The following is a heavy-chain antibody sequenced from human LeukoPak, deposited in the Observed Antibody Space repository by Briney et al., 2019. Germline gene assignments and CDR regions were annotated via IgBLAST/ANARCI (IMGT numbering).Heavy chain of an antibody. Sequence: SETLSLTCTVSGGSISSGSYYWSWIRQPAGKGLEWIGYIYYSGSTYYNPSLKSRVTISVDTSKNQFSLKLSSVTAADTAVYYCARGQYSPGGGWFDPWGQGTLVTVSS. CDR3: ARGQYSPGGGWFDP. D-gene: IGHD5-18*01. J-gene: IGHJ5*02. CDR2: IYYSGST. V-gene: IGHV4-31*03. CDR1: GGSISSGSYY.